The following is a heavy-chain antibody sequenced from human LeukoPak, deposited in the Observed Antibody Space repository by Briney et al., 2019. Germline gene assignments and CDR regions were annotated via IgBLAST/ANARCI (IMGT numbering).Heavy chain of an antibody. V-gene: IGHV3-30*04. CDR2: ISYDGSDE. CDR1: ELAFSSYS. Sequence: PGGSLRLSCVASELAFSSYSMHWVRQAPGKGLEWVGVISYDGSDEYYTDSVKGRFTISRDNSKNTVYLQMNSLRADDTAVYYCARDFTPEWFDIHWGQGTLVTVS. CDR3: ARDFTPEWFDIH. D-gene: IGHD3-3*01. J-gene: IGHJ4*02.